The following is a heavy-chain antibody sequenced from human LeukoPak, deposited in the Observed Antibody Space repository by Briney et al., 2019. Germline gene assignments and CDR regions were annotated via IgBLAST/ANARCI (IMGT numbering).Heavy chain of an antibody. CDR1: GFTFSSYA. V-gene: IGHV3-23*01. CDR2: ISGHADKT. Sequence: PGGSLRLSCSASGFTFSSYALTWVRQAPGKGLEWVSTISGHADKTYHADSVKGRFTISRDNSKNTLYLQMNSLRAEDTAVYYCAKRRSSAAAGTWLTRERFDYWGQGTLVTVSS. D-gene: IGHD6-13*01. CDR3: AKRRSSAAAGTWLTRERFDY. J-gene: IGHJ4*02.